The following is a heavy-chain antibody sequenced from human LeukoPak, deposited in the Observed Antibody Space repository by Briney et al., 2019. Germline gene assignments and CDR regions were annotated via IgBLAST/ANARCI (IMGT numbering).Heavy chain of an antibody. Sequence: GGSLTLSCAASGFTFSSDSMNWVRQAPGKGLGWDSYISSSSTTINHADSVKCRFTISRDNAKNSMYLQLNSLRAEDTAVYYCARDVALTTHKGYFHYWGRGTLVTVSS. CDR2: ISSSSTTI. J-gene: IGHJ4*02. CDR1: GFTFSSDS. D-gene: IGHD3-3*01. CDR3: ARDVALTTHKGYFHY. V-gene: IGHV3-48*04.